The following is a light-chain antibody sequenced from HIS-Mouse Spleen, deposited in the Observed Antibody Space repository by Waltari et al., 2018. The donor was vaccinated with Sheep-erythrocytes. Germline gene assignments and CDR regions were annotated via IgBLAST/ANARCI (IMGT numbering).Light chain of an antibody. CDR2: QDS. CDR1: KLGDKY. CDR3: QAWDSSTAV. Sequence: SYELTQPPSVSVSPGQTASITCSGDKLGDKYACWYQQKPGQSPVLVIYQDSKRPSGIPERVAGSNPGNTATLTISGTQAMDEADYYCQAWDSSTAVFGGGTKLTVL. V-gene: IGLV3-1*01. J-gene: IGLJ3*02.